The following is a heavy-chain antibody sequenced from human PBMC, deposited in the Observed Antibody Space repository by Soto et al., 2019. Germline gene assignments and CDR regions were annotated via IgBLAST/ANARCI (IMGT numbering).Heavy chain of an antibody. CDR2: ISAYNGNT. Sequence: ASVKVSCKASGYTFTSYAITWVRQATGQGLEWMGWISAYNGNTDYAQKFQGRVTMTTDTSTSTAYMELRSLTSDDTAVYYCARDKAGAVDAFDIWGQGTMVTVSS. CDR3: ARDKAGAVDAFDI. J-gene: IGHJ3*02. D-gene: IGHD1-26*01. V-gene: IGHV1-18*01. CDR1: GYTFTSYA.